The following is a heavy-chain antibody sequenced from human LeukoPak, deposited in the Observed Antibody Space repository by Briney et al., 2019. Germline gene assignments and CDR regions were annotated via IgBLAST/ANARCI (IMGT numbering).Heavy chain of an antibody. Sequence: PSETLSLTCTVSNVSFSSYYWSWIRQPPGKGLEWIGYIYPSGSSNSIPSLKSRVSLSVDTSKNQFSLKLSSVSAADTAIYYCARSPPAPKQFDYWGQGILVTVSS. D-gene: IGHD2-2*01. CDR2: IYPSGSS. J-gene: IGHJ4*02. V-gene: IGHV4-4*09. CDR3: ARSPPAPKQFDY. CDR1: NVSFSSYY.